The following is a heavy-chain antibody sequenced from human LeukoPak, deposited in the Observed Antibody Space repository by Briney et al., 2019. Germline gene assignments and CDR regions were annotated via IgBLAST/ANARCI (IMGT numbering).Heavy chain of an antibody. J-gene: IGHJ4*02. CDR2: ISYDGTVK. V-gene: IGHV3-30-3*01. D-gene: IGHD6-13*01. Sequence: GGSLRLSCAASGFTFRSYAIHWVRQAPGKGLEWVAFISYDGTVKYYADSVKGRFTISRDNSKNTVYLQMDSLRVEDTAVYYCARPPQQRVWFFDDWGQGTLVTVSS. CDR3: ARPPQQRVWFFDD. CDR1: GFTFRSYA.